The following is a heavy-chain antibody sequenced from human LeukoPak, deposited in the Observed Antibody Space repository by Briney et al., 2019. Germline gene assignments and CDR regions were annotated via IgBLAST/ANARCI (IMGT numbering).Heavy chain of an antibody. J-gene: IGHJ6*03. CDR1: GYSISSGYY. CDR2: IYHSGST. D-gene: IGHD2-15*01. Sequence: SETLSLTCTVSGYSISSGYYWGWIRQPPGKGLEWIGSIYHSGSTYYNPSLQSRVTISVDTSKNPFSLKLNSVTAADTAVYYCASFYCSGGSCYQYFSYYYMDVWGKGTTVTISS. CDR3: ASFYCSGGSCYQYFSYYYMDV. V-gene: IGHV4-38-2*02.